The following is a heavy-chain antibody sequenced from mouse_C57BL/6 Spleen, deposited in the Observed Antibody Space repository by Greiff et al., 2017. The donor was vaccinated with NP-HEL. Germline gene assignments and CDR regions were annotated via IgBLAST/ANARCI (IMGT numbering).Heavy chain of an antibody. CDR3: ARCPYYYGSSYRYFDV. D-gene: IGHD1-1*01. J-gene: IGHJ1*03. Sequence: QVQLQQPGAELVRPGSSVKLSCKASGYTFTSYWMDWVKQRPGQGLEWIGNIYPSDSETHYNQKFKDKATLTVDKSSSTAYMQLSSLTSEDSAVYYCARCPYYYGSSYRYFDVWGTGTTVTVSS. V-gene: IGHV1-61*01. CDR2: IYPSDSET. CDR1: GYTFTSYW.